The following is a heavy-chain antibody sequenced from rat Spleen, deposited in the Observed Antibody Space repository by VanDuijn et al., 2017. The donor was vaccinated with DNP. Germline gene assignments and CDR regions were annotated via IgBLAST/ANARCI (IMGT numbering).Heavy chain of an antibody. J-gene: IGHJ2*01. CDR3: VRWNSGHFDY. CDR2: ITSSGGSI. D-gene: IGHD4-3*01. CDR1: GFTFSNYW. Sequence: EVQLVESGGDLVQPGRSLKLSCVASGFTFSNYWMTWIRQVPGRGLEWVASITSSGGSIYYPDSVKGRFEISRDNAKSTLYLQMNSLRSEDMATYYCVRWNSGHFDYWGQGVMVTVSS. V-gene: IGHV5-31*01.